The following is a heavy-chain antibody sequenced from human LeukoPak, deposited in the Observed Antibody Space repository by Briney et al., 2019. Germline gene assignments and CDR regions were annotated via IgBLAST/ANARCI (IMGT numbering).Heavy chain of an antibody. CDR3: ARGRYFGSGTYYNRPLDY. V-gene: IGHV4-59*01. D-gene: IGHD3-10*01. CDR2: IYYSGST. J-gene: IGHJ4*02. CDR1: GGSISSYY. Sequence: KPSETLSLTCTVSGGSISSYYWSWIRQPPGKGLGWIGYIYYSGSTNYNPSLKSRVTISVDTSKNQFSLKLSSVTAADTAVYYCARGRYFGSGTYYNRPLDYWDQGTLVTVSS.